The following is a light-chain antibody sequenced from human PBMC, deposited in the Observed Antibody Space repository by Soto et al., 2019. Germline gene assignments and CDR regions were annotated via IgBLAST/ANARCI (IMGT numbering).Light chain of an antibody. J-gene: IGKJ5*01. CDR3: QQRSNWPPIT. V-gene: IGKV3-15*01. CDR1: QSVNSN. Sequence: EIVMTQSPATLSLSPGERATLSSRASQSVNSNLAWYQQKAGQAPRLLIYGTSTRATGIPARFSGSGSGTDFTLTISSLQFEDFAVYYCQQRSNWPPITFGQGTRLEIK. CDR2: GTS.